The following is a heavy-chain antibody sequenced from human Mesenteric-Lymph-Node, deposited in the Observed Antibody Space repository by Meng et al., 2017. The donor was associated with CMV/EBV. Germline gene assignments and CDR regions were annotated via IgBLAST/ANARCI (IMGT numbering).Heavy chain of an antibody. Sequence: GESLKISCAASGFTFSSYWMSWVRQAPGKGLEWVSAISGGSDGGRAFYADSVKGRFTISRDNSKSTLVPQMNSLTVEDTAVYYCAKDPVVGAPHVFDIWGQGAMVTVSS. CDR3: AKDPVVGAPHVFDI. D-gene: IGHD1-26*01. J-gene: IGHJ3*02. CDR1: GFTFSSYW. CDR2: ISGGSDGGRA. V-gene: IGHV3-23*01.